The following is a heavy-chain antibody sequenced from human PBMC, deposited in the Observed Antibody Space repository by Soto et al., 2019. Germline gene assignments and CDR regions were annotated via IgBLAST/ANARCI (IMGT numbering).Heavy chain of an antibody. CDR1: GFTFSSYW. Sequence: EVQLVESGGGLVQPGGSLRLSCAASGFTFSSYWMSWVRQAPGKGLEWVANIKQDGSEKYYVDSVKGRFTISRDNAKNSLYLQMNSLRAEDTAVYYCASYSGSTPDAFDFWGQGTMVTVSS. CDR2: IKQDGSEK. CDR3: ASYSGSTPDAFDF. V-gene: IGHV3-7*01. J-gene: IGHJ3*01. D-gene: IGHD1-26*01.